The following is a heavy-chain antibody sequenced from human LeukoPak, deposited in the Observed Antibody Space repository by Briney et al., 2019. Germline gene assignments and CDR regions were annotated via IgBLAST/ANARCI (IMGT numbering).Heavy chain of an antibody. CDR3: ARVGGRYCSGGSCPNTDYYYYYMDV. V-gene: IGHV1-18*01. Sequence: ASVKVSCKASGYTFSNYGISWVRQAPGQGLEWMGWISSYNDNTNYAQKLQGRVTMTTDTSTSTAYMELRSLRSDDTAVYYCARVGGRYCSGGSCPNTDYYYYYMDVWGKGTTVTISS. CDR2: ISSYNDNT. J-gene: IGHJ6*03. D-gene: IGHD2-15*01. CDR1: GYTFSNYG.